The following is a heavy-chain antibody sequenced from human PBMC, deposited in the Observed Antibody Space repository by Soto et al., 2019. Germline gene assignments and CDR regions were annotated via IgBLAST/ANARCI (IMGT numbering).Heavy chain of an antibody. Sequence: QEQLVQSGAEVKKPGSSVKFSCKVSGGTFSTYAISWVRQAPGQGLEWMGGIIPIFNAAKYAQKFQGRVTIPAEKYTSTADVDLSSRRREDTAVYYCARQMVSSGWHYGTWFDPWGQGTPVTVSS. V-gene: IGHV1-69*06. CDR1: GGTFSTYA. D-gene: IGHD6-19*01. CDR3: ARQMVSSGWHYGTWFDP. J-gene: IGHJ5*02. CDR2: IIPIFNAA.